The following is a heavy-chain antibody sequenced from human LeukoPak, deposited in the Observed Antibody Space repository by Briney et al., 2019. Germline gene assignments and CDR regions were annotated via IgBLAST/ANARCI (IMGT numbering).Heavy chain of an antibody. CDR1: GFTFSDYY. J-gene: IGHJ4*02. D-gene: IGHD4-17*01. CDR3: ARDFNAVLLATVTTVDY. Sequence: GGPLRLSCAASGFTFSDYYMSWIRQAPGKGLEWVSYISSSGSTIYYADSVKGRFTISRDNAKNSLYLQMNSLRAEDTAVYYCARDFNAVLLATVTTVDYWGQGTLVTVSS. CDR2: ISSSGSTI. V-gene: IGHV3-11*01.